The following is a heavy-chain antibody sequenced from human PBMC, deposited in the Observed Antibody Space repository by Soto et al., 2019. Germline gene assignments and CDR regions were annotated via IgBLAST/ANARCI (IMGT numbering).Heavy chain of an antibody. CDR3: ARGRYGDX. Sequence: QVHLVQSGAEVKKPGASVKVSCQASGYAFTTYGITWVRQAPGQGLEWMGWISAHNGNTNYAQKLQGRVTVTRDTSTSTAYMELRSLRSDDTAVXYCARGRYGDXWGXXXXVTVSS. J-gene: IGHJ4*01. D-gene: IGHD1-1*01. CDR1: GYAFTTYG. CDR2: ISAHNGNT. V-gene: IGHV1-18*01.